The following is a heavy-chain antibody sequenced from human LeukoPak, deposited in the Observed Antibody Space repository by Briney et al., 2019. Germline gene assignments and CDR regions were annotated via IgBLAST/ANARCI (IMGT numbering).Heavy chain of an antibody. CDR1: GGTFSSYA. V-gene: IGHV1-69*05. CDR3: ASGLNPDGDTFDY. Sequence: SVKVSCKASGGTFSSYAISWVRQAPGQGLEWMGGIIPIFGTANYAQKFQGRVTITTDESTSTAYMELSSLRSEDTAVYYCASGLNPDGDTFDYWGQGTLVTVSS. J-gene: IGHJ4*02. CDR2: IIPIFGTA.